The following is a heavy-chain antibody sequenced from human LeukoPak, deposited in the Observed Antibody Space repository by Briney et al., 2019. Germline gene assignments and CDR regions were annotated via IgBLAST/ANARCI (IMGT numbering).Heavy chain of an antibody. D-gene: IGHD3-10*01. Sequence: SETLSLTCTVSGGSISSSSYYWGWVRQPPGKGLEWLGTIYYSGSTSYNPSLKSRVTMSVDTSKNQFSLKLSSVTAADTAVYYCAREHLLWFLDYWGQGTLVTVSS. CDR3: AREHLLWFLDY. V-gene: IGHV4-39*07. CDR2: IYYSGST. CDR1: GGSISSSSYY. J-gene: IGHJ4*02.